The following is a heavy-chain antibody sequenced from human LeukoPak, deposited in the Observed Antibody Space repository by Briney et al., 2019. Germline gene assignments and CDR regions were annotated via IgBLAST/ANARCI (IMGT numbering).Heavy chain of an antibody. D-gene: IGHD4-23*01. J-gene: IGHJ4*02. CDR2: ISYDGSNK. V-gene: IGHV3-30*18. CDR1: GFTFSSYG. Sequence: TGGSLRLSCAASGFTFSSYGMHWVRQAPGKGLEWVAVISYDGSNKYYADSVKGRFTISRDNSKNTLYLQMNSPRAEDTAVYYCAKGTNYGGNTGFDYWGQGTLVTVSS. CDR3: AKGTNYGGNTGFDY.